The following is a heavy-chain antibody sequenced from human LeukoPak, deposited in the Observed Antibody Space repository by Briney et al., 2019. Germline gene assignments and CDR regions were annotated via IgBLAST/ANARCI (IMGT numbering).Heavy chain of an antibody. J-gene: IGHJ4*02. Sequence: SETLSLTCAVYGGSFSGYYWSWIRQPPGKGLEWIGEINHSGSTNYNPSLKSRVTISVDTSKNQFSLKLSSVTAADTAVYYCARTYSSSWAFDYWGQGTLVTVSS. CDR2: INHSGST. D-gene: IGHD6-13*01. V-gene: IGHV4-34*01. CDR1: GGSFSGYY. CDR3: ARTYSSSWAFDY.